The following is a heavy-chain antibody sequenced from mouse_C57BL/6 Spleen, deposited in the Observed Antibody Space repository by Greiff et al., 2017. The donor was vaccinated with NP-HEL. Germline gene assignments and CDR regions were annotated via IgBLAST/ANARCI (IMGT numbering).Heavy chain of an antibody. V-gene: IGHV1-42*01. D-gene: IGHD1-1*01. Sequence: EVQLQQSGPELVKPGASVKISCKASGYSFTGYYMNWVKQSPEKSLEWIGEINPSTGGTTYNQKFKAKATLTVDKSSSTAYMQLKSLTSEDSAVYYCAGGIYYYGSIAYWGQGTLVTVSA. CDR3: AGGIYYYGSIAY. CDR1: GYSFTGYY. CDR2: INPSTGGT. J-gene: IGHJ3*01.